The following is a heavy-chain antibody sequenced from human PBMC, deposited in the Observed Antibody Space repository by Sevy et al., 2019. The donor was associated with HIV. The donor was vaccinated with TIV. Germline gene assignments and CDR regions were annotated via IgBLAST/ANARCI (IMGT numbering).Heavy chain of an antibody. D-gene: IGHD3-22*01. V-gene: IGHV3-15*01. CDR2: IKSKTDGGTT. CDR1: GFTFSNAW. J-gene: IGHJ3*02. CDR3: TTDSSGYYYGDAFDI. Sequence: GGSLRLSCAASGFTFSNAWMSWVRQAPGKGLEWVGRIKSKTDGGTTDYAAPVKGRFTISRDDSINTLYLQMNSLKTEDKAVYYCTTDSSGYYYGDAFDIWGQGTMVTVSS.